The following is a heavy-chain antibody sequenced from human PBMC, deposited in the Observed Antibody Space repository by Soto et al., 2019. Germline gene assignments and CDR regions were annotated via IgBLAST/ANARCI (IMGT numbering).Heavy chain of an antibody. Sequence: ALSLTCTVSGGSISSGGYYWSWIRQHPGKGLEWIGYIYYSGSTYYNPSLKSRVTISVDTSKNQFSLKLSSVTAADTAVYYCARDRGDGFYDYWGQGTLVTVSS. CDR3: ARDRGDGFYDY. CDR1: GGSISSGGYY. J-gene: IGHJ4*02. V-gene: IGHV4-31*03. CDR2: IYYSGST. D-gene: IGHD3-10*01.